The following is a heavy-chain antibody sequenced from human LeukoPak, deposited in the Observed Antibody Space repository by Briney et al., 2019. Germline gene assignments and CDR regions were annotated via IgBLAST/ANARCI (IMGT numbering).Heavy chain of an antibody. CDR3: ASFRSSGSPKDAFDI. V-gene: IGHV4-59*01. D-gene: IGHD3-22*01. CDR2: IYYSGST. CDR1: GGSISSYY. J-gene: IGHJ3*02. Sequence: PSETLSLTCTVSGGSISSYYWSWIRQPPGKGLEWIGYIYYSGSTNYNPSLKSRVTISVDTSKNQFSLKLSSVTAADTAVYYCASFRSSGSPKDAFDIWGQGTMVTVSS.